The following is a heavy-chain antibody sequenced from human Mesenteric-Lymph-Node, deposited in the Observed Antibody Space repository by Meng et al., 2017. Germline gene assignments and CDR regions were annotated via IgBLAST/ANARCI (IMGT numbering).Heavy chain of an antibody. V-gene: IGHV4-39*01. CDR2: VVYSGTT. J-gene: IGHJ4*02. CDR3: ARHHHSPTFDY. Sequence: LQVQGPGPGLVNPSETLSLTCTVSGGSISSSSYYWAWIRQPPGEGLEWIGSVVYSGTTYYTSSLKSRVSISVDTSKNQFSLKLSSVTAADTAVYYCARHHHSPTFDYWGQGTLVTVPS. D-gene: IGHD1-14*01. CDR1: GGSISSSSYY.